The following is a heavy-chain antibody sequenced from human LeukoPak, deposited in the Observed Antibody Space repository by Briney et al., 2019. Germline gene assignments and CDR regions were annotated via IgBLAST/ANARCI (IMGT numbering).Heavy chain of an antibody. Sequence: GGSLRLSCAASGFTFSSYDVHWVRQATGKGLEWVSAIGTAGDPYYPGSVKGRFTISRENAKNSLYLQMNSLRAGDTAVYYCARGNYYGSGSYSNYYYYGMDVWGKGTTVTVSS. J-gene: IGHJ6*04. D-gene: IGHD3-10*01. CDR2: IGTAGDP. CDR1: GFTFSSYD. V-gene: IGHV3-13*05. CDR3: ARGNYYGSGSYSNYYYYGMDV.